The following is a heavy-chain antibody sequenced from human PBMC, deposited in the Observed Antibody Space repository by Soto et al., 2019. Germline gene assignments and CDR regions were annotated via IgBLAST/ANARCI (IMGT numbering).Heavy chain of an antibody. V-gene: IGHV4-31*03. CDR1: GGSISSGGYY. J-gene: IGHJ2*01. D-gene: IGHD3-22*01. CDR2: IYYSGST. CDR3: ARVPVVVLRSGWYFDL. Sequence: QVQLQESGPGLVKPSQTLSLTCTVSGGSISSGGYYWSWIRQHPGKGLEWIGYIYYSGSTYYNPSLYSRVNISVDTSKNQFARKLSSVTAADTAVYYCARVPVVVLRSGWYFDLWGRGTLVTVSS.